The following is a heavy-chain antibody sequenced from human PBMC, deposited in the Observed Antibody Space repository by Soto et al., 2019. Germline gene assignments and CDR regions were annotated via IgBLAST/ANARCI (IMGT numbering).Heavy chain of an antibody. V-gene: IGHV4-34*01. CDR1: GGSFNGYY. CDR2: IHHSGST. J-gene: IGHJ6*02. CDR3: ARGKRGSSWYGGEEKYYSYGMDV. D-gene: IGHD6-13*01. Sequence: SETLSLTCAVYGGSFNGYYWSWIRQPPGKGLEWIGEIHHSGSTNYNPSLKSRVTFSIDTSKRQFSLKVRSVTAADTAVYYCARGKRGSSWYGGEEKYYSYGMDVGGQGTPVTVSS.